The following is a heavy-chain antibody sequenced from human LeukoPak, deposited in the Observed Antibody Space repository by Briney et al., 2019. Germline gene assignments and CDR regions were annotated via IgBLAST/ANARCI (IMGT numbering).Heavy chain of an antibody. Sequence: GGSLRLSSAASGFTFSNYYMTWVRQAPGEGLEWVANIKQDGSEKYYVDSVRGRFTISRDNAKNSLYLQMNSLRAEDTAVYYCARYLWDIVVVPSDYKDVWGKGTTVTVSS. CDR3: ARYLWDIVVVPSDYKDV. J-gene: IGHJ6*03. V-gene: IGHV3-7*01. CDR1: GFTFSNYY. CDR2: IKQDGSEK. D-gene: IGHD2-2*01.